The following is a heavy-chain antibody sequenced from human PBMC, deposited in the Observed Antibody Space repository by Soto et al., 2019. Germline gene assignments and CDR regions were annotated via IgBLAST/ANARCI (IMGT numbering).Heavy chain of an antibody. V-gene: IGHV3-33*01. J-gene: IGHJ4*02. D-gene: IGHD4-17*01. Sequence: VQLVESGGGVVQPGRSLRLSCAASGFTFSSYGMHWVRQAPGKGLEWVAVIWYDGSNKYYADSVKGRFTISRDNSKNTLYLQMNSLRAEDTAVYYCARDLDGDYLDYWGQGTLVTVSS. CDR1: GFTFSSYG. CDR2: IWYDGSNK. CDR3: ARDLDGDYLDY.